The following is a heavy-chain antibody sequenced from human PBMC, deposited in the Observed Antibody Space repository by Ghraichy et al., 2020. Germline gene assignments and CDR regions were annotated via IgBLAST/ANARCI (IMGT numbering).Heavy chain of an antibody. V-gene: IGHV4-34*01. D-gene: IGHD1-26*01. J-gene: IGHJ4*02. Sequence: SETLSLTCAVYGGSFSGYYWSWIRQPPGKGLEWIGEINHSGSTNYNPSLKSRVTISVDTSKNQFSLKLSSVTAADTAVYYCARAGVRWELRTYFDYWGQGTLVTVSS. CDR1: GGSFSGYY. CDR3: ARAGVRWELRTYFDY. CDR2: INHSGST.